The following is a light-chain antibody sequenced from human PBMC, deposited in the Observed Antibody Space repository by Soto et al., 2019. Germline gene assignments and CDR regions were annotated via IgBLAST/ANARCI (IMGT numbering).Light chain of an antibody. CDR3: QQYNNWPLT. CDR2: GAS. Sequence: EIVMTQSPATLSVSPGESATLSCRASQSVSSNVAWYQLKRGQAPRLVMFGASTRATGFPIRFSGSGSGTEFTLTISSLQSEDFAIYSCQQYNNWPLTFGGGTKWIS. CDR1: QSVSSN. V-gene: IGKV3-15*01. J-gene: IGKJ4*01.